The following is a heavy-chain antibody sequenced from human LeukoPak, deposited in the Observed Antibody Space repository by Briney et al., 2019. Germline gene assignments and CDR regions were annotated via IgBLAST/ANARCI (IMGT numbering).Heavy chain of an antibody. D-gene: IGHD2-2*01. Sequence: GRSLRLSCAASGFTFSSYGMHWVRQAPGKGLEWVAVIWYDGSNKYYADSVKGRFTISRDNSKNTLYLQMNSLRAEDTAVYYCAREGGPHIVVVPAATDYWGQGTLVTVSS. J-gene: IGHJ4*02. V-gene: IGHV3-33*01. CDR3: AREGGPHIVVVPAATDY. CDR1: GFTFSSYG. CDR2: IWYDGSNK.